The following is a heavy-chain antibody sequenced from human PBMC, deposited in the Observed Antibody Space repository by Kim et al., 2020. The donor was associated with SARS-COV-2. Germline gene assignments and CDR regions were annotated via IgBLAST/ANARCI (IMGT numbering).Heavy chain of an antibody. CDR1: GGTFSSYA. CDR3: ARDLGYCSSTSCYPEYWYFDL. Sequence: SVKVSCKASGGTFSSYAISWVRQAPGQGLEWMGRIIPILGIANYAQKFQGRVTITADKSTSTAYMELSSLRSEDTAVYYCARDLGYCSSTSCYPEYWYFDLWGRGTLVTVSS. V-gene: IGHV1-69*04. D-gene: IGHD2-2*01. CDR2: IIPILGIA. J-gene: IGHJ2*01.